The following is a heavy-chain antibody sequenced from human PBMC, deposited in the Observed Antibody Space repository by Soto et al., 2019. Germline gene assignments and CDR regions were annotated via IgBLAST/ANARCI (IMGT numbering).Heavy chain of an antibody. D-gene: IGHD2-8*01. Sequence: PSETLSLTCTVSGGSISSGGYYWSWIRQHPGKGLEWIGYIYYSGSTYYNPSLKSRVTISVDTSKNQFSLKLSSVTAADTAVYYCARAPIYCTNGVCTYFDYWGQGTLVTVSS. V-gene: IGHV4-31*03. CDR3: ARAPIYCTNGVCTYFDY. CDR1: GGSISSGGYY. J-gene: IGHJ4*02. CDR2: IYYSGST.